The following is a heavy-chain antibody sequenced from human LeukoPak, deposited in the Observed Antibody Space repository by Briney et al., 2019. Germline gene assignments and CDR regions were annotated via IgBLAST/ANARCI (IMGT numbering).Heavy chain of an antibody. D-gene: IGHD4-23*01. CDR2: IIPILGIA. Sequence: SVKVSCKASGGTFSSYTISWVRQAPGQGLEWMGRIIPILGIANYAQKFQGRVTITADKSTSTAYMELSSLRSEDTAVYYCARERGSPDYGGNHCYYYYMDVWGKGTTVTVSS. CDR1: GGTFSSYT. CDR3: ARERGSPDYGGNHCYYYYMDV. J-gene: IGHJ6*03. V-gene: IGHV1-69*04.